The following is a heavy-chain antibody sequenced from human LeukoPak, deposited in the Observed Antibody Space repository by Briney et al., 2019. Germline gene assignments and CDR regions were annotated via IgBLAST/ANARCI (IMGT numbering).Heavy chain of an antibody. J-gene: IGHJ6*02. CDR1: GFTFSSYS. D-gene: IGHD4-17*01. V-gene: IGHV3-21*01. CDR3: ARGSETYGDYDYYYGMDV. Sequence: GGSLRLSCAASGFTFSSYSMNWVRQAPGKGLEWVSSISSSSSYIYYADSVKGRFTISRDNAKNSLYLQMNSLRAEDTAVYYCARGSETYGDYDYYYGMDVWGQGTTVTVSS. CDR2: ISSSSSYI.